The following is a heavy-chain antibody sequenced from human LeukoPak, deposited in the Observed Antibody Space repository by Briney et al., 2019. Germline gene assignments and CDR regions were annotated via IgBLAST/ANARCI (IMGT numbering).Heavy chain of an antibody. CDR2: IWYDGSNK. D-gene: IGHD6-13*01. CDR1: GFTFSSYG. J-gene: IGHJ4*02. Sequence: PGGSLRLSCAASGFTFSSYGMHWVRQAPGKGLEWVAVIWYDGSNKYYADSVKGRFTISRDNSKNTLYLQMNSLRAEDTAEYYCARGVAWQQLANFDYWGQGTLVTVSS. CDR3: ARGVAWQQLANFDY. V-gene: IGHV3-33*01.